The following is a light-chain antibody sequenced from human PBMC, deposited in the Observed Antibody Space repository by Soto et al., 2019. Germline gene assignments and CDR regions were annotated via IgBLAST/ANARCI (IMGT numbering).Light chain of an antibody. J-gene: IGLJ1*01. CDR3: SSYAGSNTLV. CDR2: ANT. V-gene: IGLV1-40*01. Sequence: QSVLTQPPSVSGAPGQRVTISCTGSSSNIGPTYDVHWYQQLPGTAPKLLIYANTNRPSGVPDRFSGSKSGNTASLTVSGLQTEDEADYYCSSYAGSNTLVFGTGTKVTVL. CDR1: SSNIGPTYD.